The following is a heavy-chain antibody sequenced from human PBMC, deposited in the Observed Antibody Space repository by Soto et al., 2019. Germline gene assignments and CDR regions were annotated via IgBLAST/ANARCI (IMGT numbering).Heavy chain of an antibody. CDR3: AKAAGGTGWYSV. D-gene: IGHD6-19*01. J-gene: IGHJ4*02. V-gene: IGHV3-23*01. Sequence: PGGSLRLSCAASGFPFSSYAMRWVRQAPGKGLEWGASISGSTVATYYADSVKGRFTVSRDNSKNTVYLQRDSLRVEDTAVYFCAKAAGGTGWYSVWGQGTLVTVSS. CDR2: ISGSTVAT. CDR1: GFPFSSYA.